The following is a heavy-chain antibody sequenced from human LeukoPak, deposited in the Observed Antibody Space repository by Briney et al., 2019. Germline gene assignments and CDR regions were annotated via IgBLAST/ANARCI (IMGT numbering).Heavy chain of an antibody. J-gene: IGHJ4*02. D-gene: IGHD5-24*01. V-gene: IGHV4-59*11. Sequence: SETLSLTCTVSGGSISSHYWSWIRQPPGKGLEWIGYIYYSGSTNYNPSLKSRVTISVDTSKNQFSLKLSSVTAADTAVYYCARGRGLQFDSYRYSFDYWGQGTLVTVSS. CDR1: GGSISSHY. CDR3: ARGRGLQFDSYRYSFDY. CDR2: IYYSGST.